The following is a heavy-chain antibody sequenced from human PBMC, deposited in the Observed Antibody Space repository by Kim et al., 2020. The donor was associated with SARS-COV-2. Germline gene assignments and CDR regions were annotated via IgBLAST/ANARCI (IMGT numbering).Heavy chain of an antibody. V-gene: IGHV3-21*01. J-gene: IGHJ4*02. CDR2: ISSSSSYI. CDR3: ARDLLSAADRDSIDY. D-gene: IGHD6-13*01. CDR1: GFTFSSYS. Sequence: GGSLRLSCAASGFTFSSYSMNWVRQAPGKGLEWVSSISSSSSYIYYADSVKGRFTISRDNAKNSLYLQMNSLRAEDTAVYYCARDLLSAADRDSIDYWGQGTLVTVSS.